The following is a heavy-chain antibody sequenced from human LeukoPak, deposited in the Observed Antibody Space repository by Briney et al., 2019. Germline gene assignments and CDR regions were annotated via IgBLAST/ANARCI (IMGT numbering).Heavy chain of an antibody. CDR1: GYSISSGYY. J-gene: IGHJ5*01. V-gene: IGHV4-38-2*02. Sequence: ASETLSLTCTVSGYSISSGYYWGWIRQPPGKGLEWIGYLFHSGSTFYNPSPRRRDTVSVDTSQNHFSLLLTSGTAAQPPVYSCASARAWFESWGQGALVTVTS. CDR3: ASARAWFES. CDR2: LFHSGST.